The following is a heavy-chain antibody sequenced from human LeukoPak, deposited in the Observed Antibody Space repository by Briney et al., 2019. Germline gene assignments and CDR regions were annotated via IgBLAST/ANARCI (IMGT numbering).Heavy chain of an antibody. CDR2: IQYDGGNK. Sequence: PGGSLRLSCAASGFTFSSYGMHWVRQAPGKGLEWVAFIQYDGGNKYYADSVKGRFTISRDNSKNTLYLQMNSLRAEDTAVYYCAKEKHLDIMGTIYFDYWGQGTLVTVSS. D-gene: IGHD5-12*01. CDR3: AKEKHLDIMGTIYFDY. CDR1: GFTFSSYG. J-gene: IGHJ4*02. V-gene: IGHV3-30*02.